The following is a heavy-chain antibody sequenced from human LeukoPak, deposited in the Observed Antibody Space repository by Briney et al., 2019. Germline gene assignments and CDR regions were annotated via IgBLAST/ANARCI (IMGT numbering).Heavy chain of an antibody. CDR1: GFTFSSYG. V-gene: IGHV3-64*01. Sequence: PGGSLRLSCAASGFTFSSYGMHWVRQAPGKGLEYVSAISSNGGSTYYANSVKGRFTISRDNSKNTLYLQMGSLRAEDMAVYYCARGWDYGDYLYYFDYWGQGTLVTVSS. D-gene: IGHD4-17*01. CDR2: ISSNGGST. CDR3: ARGWDYGDYLYYFDY. J-gene: IGHJ4*02.